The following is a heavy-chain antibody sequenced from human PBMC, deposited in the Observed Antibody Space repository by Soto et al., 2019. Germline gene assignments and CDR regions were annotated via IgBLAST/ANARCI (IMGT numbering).Heavy chain of an antibody. J-gene: IGHJ6*02. CDR2: ISYDGSNK. CDR3: ARDGYNYRDYYYYYGMDV. Sequence: QVQLVESGGGVVQPGRSLRLSCAASGFTFSSYAMHWVRQAPGKGLEWVAVISYDGSNKYYADSVKGRFTISRDNSKNTLYLHMNSLRAEDTAVYYCARDGYNYRDYYYYYGMDVWGQGTTVTVSS. CDR1: GFTFSSYA. V-gene: IGHV3-30-3*01. D-gene: IGHD5-12*01.